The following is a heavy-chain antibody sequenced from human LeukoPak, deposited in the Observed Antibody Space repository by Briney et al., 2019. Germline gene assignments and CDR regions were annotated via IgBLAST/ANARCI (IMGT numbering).Heavy chain of an antibody. Sequence: SCKASGGTFSSYAMHWVRQAPGKGLEWVAVISYDGSNKYYADSVKGRFTISRDNSKNTLYLQMNSLRAEDTAVYYCARDYDSSGYTASNFDYWGQGTLVTVSS. CDR1: GGTFSSYA. V-gene: IGHV3-30-3*01. J-gene: IGHJ4*02. CDR3: ARDYDSSGYTASNFDY. D-gene: IGHD3-22*01. CDR2: ISYDGSNK.